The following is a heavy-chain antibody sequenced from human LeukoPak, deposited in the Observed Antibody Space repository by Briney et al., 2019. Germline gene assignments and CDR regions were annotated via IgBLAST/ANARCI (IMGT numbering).Heavy chain of an antibody. CDR1: GFTFSSYA. Sequence: GGSLRLSCAASGFTFSSYAMHWVRQAPGKGLEWVAVISYDGSNKYYADSVKGRFTISRDNSKNTLYLQMNSLRAEDTAVYYCAKEHPRVTYWYFDLWGRGTLVTVSS. D-gene: IGHD4-17*01. J-gene: IGHJ2*01. CDR2: ISYDGSNK. CDR3: AKEHPRVTYWYFDL. V-gene: IGHV3-30-3*01.